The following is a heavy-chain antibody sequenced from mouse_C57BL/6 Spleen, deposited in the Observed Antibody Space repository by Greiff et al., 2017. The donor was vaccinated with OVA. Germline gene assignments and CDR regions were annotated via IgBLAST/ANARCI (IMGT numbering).Heavy chain of an antibody. CDR3: ARGSIDGFMDY. Sequence: VQLQQPGAELVRPGSSVKLSCKASGYTFTSYWLDWVTQRPGQGLAWIGNIYPSDSETPYNQKFKDKATLTVDKSSSTAYMQLSSLTSEDSAVYYGARGSIDGFMDYWGQGTSVTVSS. J-gene: IGHJ4*01. CDR1: GYTFTSYW. CDR2: IYPSDSET. V-gene: IGHV1-61*01. D-gene: IGHD2-3*01.